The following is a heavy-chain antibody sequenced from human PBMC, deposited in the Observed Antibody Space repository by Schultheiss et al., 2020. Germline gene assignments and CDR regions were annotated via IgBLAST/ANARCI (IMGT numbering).Heavy chain of an antibody. CDR3: AKGSLMYYYALGILDY. CDR1: GFTFSSYS. J-gene: IGHJ4*02. CDR2: IWYDGSNK. D-gene: IGHD3-10*01. V-gene: IGHV3-33*06. Sequence: GSLRLSCAASGFTFSSYSMNWVRQAPGKGLEWVAVIWYDGSNKYYADSVKGRFTISRDNSKNTLYLQMNSLRAEDTAVYYCAKGSLMYYYALGILDYWGQGTLVTVSS.